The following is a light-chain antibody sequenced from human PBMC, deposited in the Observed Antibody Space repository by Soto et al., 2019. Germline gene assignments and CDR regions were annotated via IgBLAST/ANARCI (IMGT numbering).Light chain of an antibody. Sequence: DIQMTQSPSSLSASVGDRVTITCRASQTISRFLNWYQRNPGKAPKFLIQDASSLQSGVPSRFSGSGSGTDFTLTISSLQPEDFATYYCQQSFSTPPTFGQGTKLEIK. CDR3: QQSFSTPPT. V-gene: IGKV1-39*01. J-gene: IGKJ2*01. CDR1: QTISRF. CDR2: DAS.